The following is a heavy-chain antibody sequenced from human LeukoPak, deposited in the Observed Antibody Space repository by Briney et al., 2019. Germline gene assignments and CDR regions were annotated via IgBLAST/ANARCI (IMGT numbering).Heavy chain of an antibody. CDR3: ARGQIIAVAGTGYYYYGMDV. Sequence: ASVKVSCKASGYTFTGYYMHWVRHAPGQGLEWMGWINPNSAGTNYAQKFQGRVTMTRDTSISTAYMELSRLRSDDTAVYYCARGQIIAVAGTGYYYYGMDVWGQGTTVTVSS. CDR1: GYTFTGYY. J-gene: IGHJ6*02. V-gene: IGHV1-2*02. CDR2: INPNSAGT. D-gene: IGHD6-19*01.